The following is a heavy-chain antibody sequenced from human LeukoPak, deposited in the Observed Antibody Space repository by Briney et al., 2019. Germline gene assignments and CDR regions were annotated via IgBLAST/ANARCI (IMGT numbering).Heavy chain of an antibody. V-gene: IGHV4-4*02. CDR2: TSHRGST. CDR3: ARNAAHEYYFDY. Sequence: SGTLSLTCSVSGGSISSTNWWSWVRQPPGKGLEWIGETSHRGSTNYNPSLKSRVTISVDKSKNQFSLKLSSVTAADTAVYYCARNAAHEYYFDYWGQGTLVTVSS. CDR1: GGSISSTNW. J-gene: IGHJ4*02. D-gene: IGHD2-15*01.